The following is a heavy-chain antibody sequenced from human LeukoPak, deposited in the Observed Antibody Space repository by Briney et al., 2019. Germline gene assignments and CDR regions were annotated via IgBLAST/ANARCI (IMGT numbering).Heavy chain of an antibody. J-gene: IGHJ4*02. CDR1: GFTFSSYG. CDR3: VKDHLIWAILTGYSFHY. D-gene: IGHD3-9*01. V-gene: IGHV3-30*02. CDR2: IRYDGSNK. Sequence: PGGSLRLSCAASGFTFSSYGMHWVRQAPGKGLEWVAFIRYDGSNKYYADSVKGRFTISRDNSKNTLYLQMNSLRAEDTAVYYCVKDHLIWAILTGYSFHYWGQGTLVTVSS.